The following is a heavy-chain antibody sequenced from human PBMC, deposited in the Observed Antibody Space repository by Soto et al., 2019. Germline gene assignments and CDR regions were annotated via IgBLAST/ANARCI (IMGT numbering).Heavy chain of an antibody. J-gene: IGHJ4*02. CDR3: ARGVLRYFDWLSALDF. CDR1: GGSISTNP. Sequence: ASVKVSCKDSGGSISTNPISWVRQAHGKGLEWMGWINPNSGGTNYAQKFQGRVTMTRDTSISTAYMELSRLRSDDTAVYYCARGVLRYFDWLSALDFWGQGTLVTVSS. V-gene: IGHV1-2*02. CDR2: INPNSGGT. D-gene: IGHD3-9*01.